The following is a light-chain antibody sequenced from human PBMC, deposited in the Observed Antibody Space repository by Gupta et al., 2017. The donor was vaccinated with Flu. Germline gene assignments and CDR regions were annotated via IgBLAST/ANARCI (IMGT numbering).Light chain of an antibody. V-gene: IGKV4-1*01. CDR2: WAS. CDR3: QQKDSALFT. CDR1: QSGWKSSKNKNY. J-gene: IGKJ3*01. Sequence: DILMTQSPDSLAVSLGERATIKFPSSQSGWKSSKNKNYLAWYQQKPGQPPKMLIYWASSRESGVPDGFSGSGSGTDFTLTISSRQAEDVAVYYCQQKDSALFTCGHGTKVDIK.